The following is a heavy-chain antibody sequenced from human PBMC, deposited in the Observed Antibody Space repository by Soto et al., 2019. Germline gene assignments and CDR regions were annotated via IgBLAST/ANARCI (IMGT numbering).Heavy chain of an antibody. Sequence: SETLSLTCTVSGGSISSGDYYWSWIRQPPGKGLEWIGYIFYSGSTYYNPSLRSRITISIDTSNNRFSLKLTSVTAADTAVYYCARGGRRSPGMDVWGQGTTVTVSS. CDR3: ARGGRRSPGMDV. V-gene: IGHV4-30-4*01. CDR1: GGSISSGDYY. CDR2: IFYSGST. J-gene: IGHJ6*02.